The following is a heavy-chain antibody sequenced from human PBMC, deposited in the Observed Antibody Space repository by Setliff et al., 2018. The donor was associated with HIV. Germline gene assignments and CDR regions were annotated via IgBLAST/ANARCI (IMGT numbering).Heavy chain of an antibody. CDR1: GFTFSSYW. D-gene: IGHD1-1*01. J-gene: IGHJ4*02. Sequence: ETLRLSCAASGFTFSSYWMSWVRQAPGKGLEWVANIKQDGSEKYYVDSVKGRFTISRDNAKNSLCLQMNSLRAEDTAVYYCARETRPGLTRSGFDYWGQGTLVTVSS. CDR2: IKQDGSEK. CDR3: ARETRPGLTRSGFDY. V-gene: IGHV3-7*05.